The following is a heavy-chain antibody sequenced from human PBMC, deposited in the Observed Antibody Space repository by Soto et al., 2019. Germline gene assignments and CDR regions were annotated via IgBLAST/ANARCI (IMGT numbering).Heavy chain of an antibody. J-gene: IGHJ4*02. CDR2: IYYSGST. D-gene: IGHD1-26*01. Sequence: SETLSLTCTVSGGSISSYYWSWIRQPPGKGLEWIGYIYYSGSTNYSPSLKSRVTISVDTSKNQFSLKLSSVTAADTAVYYCARAVGELGEGLFFDYWGQGTLVTVSS. CDR3: ARAVGELGEGLFFDY. V-gene: IGHV4-59*01. CDR1: GGSISSYY.